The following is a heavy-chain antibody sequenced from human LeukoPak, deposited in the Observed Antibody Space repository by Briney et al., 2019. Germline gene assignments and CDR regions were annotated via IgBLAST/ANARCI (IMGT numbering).Heavy chain of an antibody. Sequence: ASVKVSCKASGYTFTGYYMHWVRQAPGQGLEWMGWINPNSGGTNYAQKFQGRVTMTRDTSISTAYMELSRLRSDDTAVYYCAREVGNSSAPPWLYWGQGTLVTVSS. D-gene: IGHD6-19*01. CDR2: INPNSGGT. CDR3: AREVGNSSAPPWLY. J-gene: IGHJ4*02. CDR1: GYTFTGYY. V-gene: IGHV1-2*02.